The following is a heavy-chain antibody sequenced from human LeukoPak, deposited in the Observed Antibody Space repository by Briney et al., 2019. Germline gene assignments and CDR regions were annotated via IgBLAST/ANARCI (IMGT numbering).Heavy chain of an antibody. Sequence: GGSLRLSCAASGFTFSSHAMSWVRQAPGKGLEWVSAISGSGGSTYYADSVKGRFTISRDNSKNTLYLQMNSLRAEDTAVYYCAKDGGPIAAAGTRWFDPWGQGTLVIVSS. CDR3: AKDGGPIAAAGTRWFDP. J-gene: IGHJ5*02. V-gene: IGHV3-23*01. D-gene: IGHD6-13*01. CDR1: GFTFSSHA. CDR2: ISGSGGST.